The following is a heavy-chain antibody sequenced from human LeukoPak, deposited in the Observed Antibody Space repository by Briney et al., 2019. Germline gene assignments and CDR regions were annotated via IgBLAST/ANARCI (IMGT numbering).Heavy chain of an antibody. CDR1: GFTFSGYW. J-gene: IGHJ4*02. CDR2: IKQDGSEK. V-gene: IGHV3-7*01. CDR3: AANSYFDY. Sequence: GGSLRLSCAASGFTFSGYWMSWVRQAPGKGLEWVANIKQDGSEKNYVDSVKGRFTISRDNAKNSLYLQMNSLRAEDTAVYYCAANSYFDYWGQGTLVTVFS. D-gene: IGHD4-23*01.